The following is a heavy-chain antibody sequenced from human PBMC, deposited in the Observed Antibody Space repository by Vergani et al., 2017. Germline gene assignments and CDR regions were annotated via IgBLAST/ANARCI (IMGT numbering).Heavy chain of an antibody. CDR3: ARDQGAMWELLILDY. D-gene: IGHD1-26*01. CDR1: GGTFSSYA. V-gene: IGHV1-69*04. Sequence: QVQLMQSGAEVKKPGSSVKVSCKASGGTFSSYAISWVRQAPGQGLEWMGRIIPILGIANYAQKFQGRVTITADKSTSTAYMELSSLRSEDTAVYYCARDQGAMWELLILDYWGQGTLVTVSS. J-gene: IGHJ4*02. CDR2: IIPILGIA.